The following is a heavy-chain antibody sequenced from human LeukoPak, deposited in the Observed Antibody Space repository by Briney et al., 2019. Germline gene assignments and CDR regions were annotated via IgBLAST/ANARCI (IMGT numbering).Heavy chain of an antibody. CDR2: IKQDGREK. J-gene: IGHJ4*02. V-gene: IGHV3-7*04. CDR3: ARGLLAAAGIDY. D-gene: IGHD6-13*01. CDR1: GFTFSRYW. Sequence: GGSLRLSCAVSGFTFSRYWMSWVRQAPGKGLEWVANIKQDGREKNHVDSVKGRFTISRDNAKNSLYLQMNSLRAEDTAVYYCARGLLAAAGIDYWGQGALVTVSS.